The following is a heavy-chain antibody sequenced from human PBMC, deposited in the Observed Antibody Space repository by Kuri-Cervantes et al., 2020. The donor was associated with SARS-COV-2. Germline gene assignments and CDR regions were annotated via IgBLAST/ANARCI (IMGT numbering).Heavy chain of an antibody. CDR1: GFTFGDYA. V-gene: IGHV3-49*04. D-gene: IGHD2-2*01. CDR3: AREGIVVDADAFDI. J-gene: IGHJ3*02. Sequence: GESLKISCTASGFTFGDYAMSWVRQAPGKGLEWVGFIRSKAYDGTTEYAASVKGRFTISRDDSKSIAYLQMNSLRAEDTAVYYCAREGIVVDADAFDIWGQGTMVTVSS. CDR2: IRSKAYDGTT.